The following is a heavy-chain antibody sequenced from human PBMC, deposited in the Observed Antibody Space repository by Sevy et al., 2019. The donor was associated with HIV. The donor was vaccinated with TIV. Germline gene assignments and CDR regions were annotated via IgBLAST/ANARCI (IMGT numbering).Heavy chain of an antibody. D-gene: IGHD3-3*01. CDR3: AKIYDY. J-gene: IGHJ4*02. CDR2: IFHTGKT. Sequence: SETLSLTCSVSGGSISKIGNYWGWVRQPPGERLEWIGDIFHTGKTNYNPSLKSRVTISLDTSKNQFSLKLSSVTAADAAVYYCAKIYDYWGPGALVTVSS. V-gene: IGHV4-39*01. CDR1: GGSISKIGNY.